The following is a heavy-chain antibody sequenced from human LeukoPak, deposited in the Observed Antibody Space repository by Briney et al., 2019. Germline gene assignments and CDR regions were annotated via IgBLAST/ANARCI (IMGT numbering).Heavy chain of an antibody. CDR3: AKGTMVRGVPNDY. D-gene: IGHD3-10*01. V-gene: IGHV3-74*01. Sequence: GGSLRLSCAASRSTFSNYWVHWVRHAPGKGLVWVSRINGDGTSISYADSVKGRFTISRDNAKNTLSLQMNSLRAEDTALYYCAKGTMVRGVPNDYWGQGALVTVSS. J-gene: IGHJ4*02. CDR2: INGDGTSI. CDR1: RSTFSNYW.